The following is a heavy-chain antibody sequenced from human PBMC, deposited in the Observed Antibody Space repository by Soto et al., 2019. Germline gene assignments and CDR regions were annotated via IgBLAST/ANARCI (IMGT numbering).Heavy chain of an antibody. V-gene: IGHV1-3*01. Sequence: VSLKVSFKASGYTFTSYAKHWLRQAPGQRLEWMGWINAGNGNTKYSQKFQGRVTITRDTSASTAYMELSSLRSEDTAVYYCARVLMVYRLIDYWGQGTLVTVSS. CDR3: ARVLMVYRLIDY. D-gene: IGHD2-8*01. J-gene: IGHJ4*02. CDR1: GYTFTSYA. CDR2: INAGNGNT.